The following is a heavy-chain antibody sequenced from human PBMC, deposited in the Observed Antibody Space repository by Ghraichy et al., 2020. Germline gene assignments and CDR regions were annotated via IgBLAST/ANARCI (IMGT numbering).Heavy chain of an antibody. J-gene: IGHJ5*02. CDR3: ARAFPSSTGWVDP. CDR2: IYYSGST. D-gene: IGHD4-17*01. V-gene: IGHV4-31*03. CDR1: DGSISSGGYY. Sequence: SQTLSLTCTVSDGSISSGGYYWSWIRQHPGKGLEWIGYIYYSGSTYYNPSLKSRVTISVDTSKNQFSLKLNSVTAADTAVYYCARAFPSSTGWVDPWGQGTLVTVSS.